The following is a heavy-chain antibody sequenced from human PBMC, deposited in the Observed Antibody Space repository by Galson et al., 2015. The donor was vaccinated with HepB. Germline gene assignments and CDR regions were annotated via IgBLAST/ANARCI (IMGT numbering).Heavy chain of an antibody. CDR1: GFTVSSNY. CDR3: ARFGTGPVGAASYYYYYYGMDV. V-gene: IGHV3-66*01. D-gene: IGHD1-26*01. J-gene: IGHJ6*02. CDR2: IYSGGST. Sequence: SLRLSCAASGFTVSSNYMSWVRQAPGKGLEWVSVIYSGGSTYYADSVKGRFTISRDNSKNTLYLQMNSLRAEDTAVYYCARFGTGPVGAASYYYYYYGMDVWGQGTTVTVSS.